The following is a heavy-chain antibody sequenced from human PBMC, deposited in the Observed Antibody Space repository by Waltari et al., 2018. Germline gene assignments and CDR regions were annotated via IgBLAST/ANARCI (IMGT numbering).Heavy chain of an antibody. D-gene: IGHD2-2*01. V-gene: IGHV3-74*01. Sequence: EVQLVESGGGLVQPGGSLRLSCAASGFTFSSHWMHWVRQAPGKGLVWVSRINGDGGSTSYADSVKGRFTISRDNANNMLYLQMNSLRAEDTAVYHCTRTRYCSTTNCQVDWFDPWGQGTLVTVSS. CDR3: TRTRYCSTTNCQVDWFDP. CDR1: GFTFSSHW. J-gene: IGHJ5*02. CDR2: INGDGGST.